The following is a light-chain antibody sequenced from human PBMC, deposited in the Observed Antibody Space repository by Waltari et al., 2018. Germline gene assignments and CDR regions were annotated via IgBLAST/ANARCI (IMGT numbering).Light chain of an antibody. CDR1: QSVTVDTVGTDR. CDR3: QQYGTPLS. V-gene: IGKV3-20*01. J-gene: IGKJ4*01. Sequence: EIVLTQSPGTLSLSAGDRATLFCRASQSVTVDTVGTDRVAWYQQKPGQAPRLLIYGTSNRAPGVPDRVSGSGSGTDFTLRISRLEPEDFAVYFCQQYGTPLSFGGGTKVEIK. CDR2: GTS.